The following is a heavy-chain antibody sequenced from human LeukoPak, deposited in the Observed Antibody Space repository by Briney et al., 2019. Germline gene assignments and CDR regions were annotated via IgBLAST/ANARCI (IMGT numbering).Heavy chain of an antibody. Sequence: SETLSLTCTVSGGSISSGDYYWSWIRQPPGKGLEWIGEINHSGSTNYNPSLKSRVTISVDTSKNQFSLKLSSVTAADTAVYYCARGQGGYSYGYGFYYYYMDVWGKGTTVTVSS. V-gene: IGHV4-39*07. CDR3: ARGQGGYSYGYGFYYYYMDV. CDR1: GGSISSGDYY. CDR2: INHSGST. D-gene: IGHD5-18*01. J-gene: IGHJ6*03.